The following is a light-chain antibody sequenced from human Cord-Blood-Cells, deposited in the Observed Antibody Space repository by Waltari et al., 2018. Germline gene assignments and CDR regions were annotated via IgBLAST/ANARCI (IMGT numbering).Light chain of an antibody. CDR3: QQYNNWPLT. J-gene: IGKJ4*01. V-gene: IGKV3-15*01. CDR2: GAS. Sequence: EIVMTQSPVTLSGYRGERATVYCKGHQLVSSNLAWYQQKPGQAPRLLIYGASTRATGIPARFSGSGSGTEFTLTISSLQSEDFAVYYCQQYNNWPLTFGGGTKVEIK. CDR1: QLVSSN.